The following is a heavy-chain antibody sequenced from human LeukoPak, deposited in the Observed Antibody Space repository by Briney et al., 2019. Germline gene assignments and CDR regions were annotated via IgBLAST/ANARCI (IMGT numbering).Heavy chain of an antibody. CDR1: GGSISSYY. CDR2: IYYSGST. CDR3: ARDLGSQGDC. V-gene: IGHV4-59*01. Sequence: SETLSLTCTVSGGSISSYYWSWIRQPPGKGLEWIGYIYYSGSTNYNPSLKSRVTISVDTSKNQFSLKLSSVTAADTAVYYCARDLGSQGDCWGQGILVTVSS. J-gene: IGHJ4*02. D-gene: IGHD3-10*01.